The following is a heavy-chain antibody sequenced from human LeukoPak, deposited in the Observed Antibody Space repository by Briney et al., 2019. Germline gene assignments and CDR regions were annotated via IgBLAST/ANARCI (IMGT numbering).Heavy chain of an antibody. V-gene: IGHV3-11*04. D-gene: IGHD6-13*01. J-gene: IGHJ4*02. CDR3: TRRPYSSSWYYFDY. Sequence: GGSLRLSWTVSGFTFRDYYMSWVRQAPGKGLEWVSYISSSGSMLHYADSVEGRFTISRDNAKNSLYLQMSSLRVEDTAVYYCTRRPYSSSWYYFDYWGQGTLVTVSS. CDR2: ISSSGSML. CDR1: GFTFRDYY.